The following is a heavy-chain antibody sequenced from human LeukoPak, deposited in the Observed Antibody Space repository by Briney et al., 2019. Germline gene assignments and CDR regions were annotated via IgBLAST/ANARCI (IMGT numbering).Heavy chain of an antibody. J-gene: IGHJ4*02. CDR2: ISSGSSYI. Sequence: GGSLRLSCAASGFTLSRYSMNWVRQAPGKGLEWVSSISSGSSYIYYAGSVKGRFTISRDNAKNSLYLQMNSLRAEDTAVYYCVCLGLGGLSLDWGQGTLVTVSS. D-gene: IGHD3-16*01. CDR1: GFTLSRYS. V-gene: IGHV3-21*01. CDR3: VCLGLGGLSLD.